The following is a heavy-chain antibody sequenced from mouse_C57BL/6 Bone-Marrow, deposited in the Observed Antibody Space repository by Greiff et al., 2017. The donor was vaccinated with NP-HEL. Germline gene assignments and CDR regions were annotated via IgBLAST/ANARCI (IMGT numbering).Heavy chain of an antibody. J-gene: IGHJ1*03. CDR2: IDPENGDT. V-gene: IGHV14-4*01. CDR1: GFNIKDDY. D-gene: IGHD2-2*01. CDR3: TTWGYYWYFDV. Sequence: EVMLVESGAELVRPGASVKLSCTASGFNIKDDYMHWVKQRPEQGLEWIGWIDPENGDTEYASKFQGKATITADTSSNTAYLQLSSLTSEDTAVYYCTTWGYYWYFDVWGTGTTVTVSS.